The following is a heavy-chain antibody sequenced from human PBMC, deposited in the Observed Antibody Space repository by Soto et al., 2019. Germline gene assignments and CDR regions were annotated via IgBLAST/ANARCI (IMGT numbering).Heavy chain of an antibody. Sequence: SETLSLTCTVSGGSISSSSYYWGWIRQPPVKGLEWIGSIYYSGSTYYNPSLKSRVTISVDTSKNQFSLKLSSVTAADTAVYYCARSQVVVITNFDYWGQGTLVTVSS. CDR2: IYYSGST. CDR1: GGSISSSSYY. CDR3: ARSQVVVITNFDY. V-gene: IGHV4-39*01. D-gene: IGHD3-22*01. J-gene: IGHJ4*02.